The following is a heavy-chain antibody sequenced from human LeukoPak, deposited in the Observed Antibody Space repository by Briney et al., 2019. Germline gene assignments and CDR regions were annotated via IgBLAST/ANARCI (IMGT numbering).Heavy chain of an antibody. CDR3: ARLTYYYDSSGYYYKTYFDY. J-gene: IGHJ4*02. CDR1: GFTASSSY. CDR2: INHSGST. D-gene: IGHD3-22*01. V-gene: IGHV4-34*01. Sequence: GSLRLSCAASGFTASSSYMSWIRQPPGKGLEWIGEINHSGSTNYNPSLKSRVTISVDTSKNQFSLKLSSVTAADTAVYYCARLTYYYDSSGYYYKTYFDYWGQGTLVTVSS.